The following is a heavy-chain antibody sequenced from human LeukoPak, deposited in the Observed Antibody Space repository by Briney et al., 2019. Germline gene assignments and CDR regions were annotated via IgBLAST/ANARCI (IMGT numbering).Heavy chain of an antibody. D-gene: IGHD3-10*01. J-gene: IGHJ4*02. CDR1: GYTFTNYA. CDR3: ARGILWFGESSSLGY. Sequence: ASVKVSCKASGYTFTNYAMHWVRQAPGQRLEWMGWINAGNGNTKYSQKFQDRVTITRDTSASTAYMELSSLKSEDTAVYYCARGILWFGESSSLGYWGQGTLVTVSS. CDR2: INAGNGNT. V-gene: IGHV1-3*01.